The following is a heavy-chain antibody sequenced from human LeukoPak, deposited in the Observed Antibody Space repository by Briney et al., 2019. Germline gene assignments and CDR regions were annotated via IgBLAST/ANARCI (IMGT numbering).Heavy chain of an antibody. J-gene: IGHJ4*02. Sequence: GGSLRLSCAASGFTFSSYGMHWVRQAPGKGLEWVSAISGSGGSTYYADSVKGRFTISRDNSKNTLYLQMNSLRAEDTAVYYCAKDRGQWSRNYWGQGTLVTVSS. D-gene: IGHD2-15*01. CDR3: AKDRGQWSRNY. CDR2: ISGSGGST. V-gene: IGHV3-23*01. CDR1: GFTFSSYG.